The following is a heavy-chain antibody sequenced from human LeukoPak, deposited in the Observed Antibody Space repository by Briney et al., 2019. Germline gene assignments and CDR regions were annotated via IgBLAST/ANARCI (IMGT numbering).Heavy chain of an antibody. CDR1: GFTFSSYA. J-gene: IGHJ3*02. CDR2: ISGSGGST. Sequence: PGGSLRLSCAASGFTFSSYAMSWVRQAPGKGLEWVSAISGSGGSTYYADSVKGRFTISRDNSKNTLYLQMNSLRAEDTAVYYCAKDDGLLRYFDWLAAHAFDIWGQGTMVTVSS. V-gene: IGHV3-23*01. CDR3: AKDDGLLRYFDWLAAHAFDI. D-gene: IGHD3-9*01.